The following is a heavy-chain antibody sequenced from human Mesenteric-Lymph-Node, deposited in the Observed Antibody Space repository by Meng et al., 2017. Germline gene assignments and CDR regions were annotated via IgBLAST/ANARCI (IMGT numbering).Heavy chain of an antibody. V-gene: IGHV5-51*01. Sequence: GESLKISCKGSGYSFTSYWIGWVRQMPGKGLEWMGTIYPGDSDTRYSPSFQGQVTISADKSISTAYLQWSSLTASDTAMYYCARHPRRIRHYYYYGMDVWGQETTVTVSS. CDR2: IYPGDSDT. D-gene: IGHD1-1*01. CDR1: GYSFTSYW. CDR3: ARHPRRIRHYYYYGMDV. J-gene: IGHJ6*02.